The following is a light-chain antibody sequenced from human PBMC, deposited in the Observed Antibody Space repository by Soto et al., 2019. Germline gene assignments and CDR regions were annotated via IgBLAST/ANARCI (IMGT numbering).Light chain of an antibody. CDR3: HKYKNWTSWP. V-gene: IGKV3-15*01. Sequence: EILMTQSPATLSVSPGERATLSCRASQNVNSNLAWYQQKPGQAPRLLIYVASTRATGIPARFSGSGSGTEFTLTISSLQSENSSVYYCHKYKNWTSWPFGQGTKVEI. CDR1: QNVNSN. CDR2: VAS. J-gene: IGKJ1*01.